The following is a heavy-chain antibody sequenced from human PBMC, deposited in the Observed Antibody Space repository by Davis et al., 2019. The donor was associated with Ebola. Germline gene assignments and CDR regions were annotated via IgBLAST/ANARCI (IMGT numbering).Heavy chain of an antibody. CDR1: GFTFSSHL. CDR2: IGRTGGST. CDR3: ATTQWLREFDN. J-gene: IGHJ4*02. D-gene: IGHD6-19*01. V-gene: IGHV3-23*01. Sequence: GESLKISCAASGFTFSSHLMTWVRQAPGKGLEWVSVIGRTGGSTYYADSLRGRFTISRDKSNNTLYLDMNSLRVDDTAVYYCATTQWLREFDNWGQGTLVTVSS.